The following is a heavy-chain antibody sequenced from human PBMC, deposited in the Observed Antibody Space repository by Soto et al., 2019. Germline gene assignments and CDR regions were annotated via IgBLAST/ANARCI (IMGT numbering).Heavy chain of an antibody. D-gene: IGHD3-16*02. V-gene: IGHV3-23*01. CDR1: GLTFSNYA. CDR3: AKNHEREPPSVIYF. Sequence: EVRLLESGGGLVKPGGSLRLSCATSGLTFSNYAMSWVRQAPGGGLEWVSYLSGSSSTTYYADSVRGRLTIARDRSKNTLYLQMISLRAEDTALYYGAKNHEREPPSVIYFLGQGTLVTVSS. J-gene: IGHJ4*02. CDR2: LSGSSSTT.